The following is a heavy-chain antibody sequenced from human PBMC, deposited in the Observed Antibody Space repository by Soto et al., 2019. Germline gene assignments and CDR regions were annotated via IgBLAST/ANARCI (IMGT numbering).Heavy chain of an antibody. CDR3: ARASITIFGVVIDYYYYMDV. CDR2: MNPNSGNT. D-gene: IGHD3-3*01. Sequence: QVQLVQSGAEVKKPGASVKVSCKASGYTFTSYDINWVRQATGQGLEWMGWMNPNSGNTGYAQKFQGRVTMTRNTSISTAYMELSSLRSEDTAVYYCARASITIFGVVIDYYYYMDVWGKGTTVTVSS. CDR1: GYTFTSYD. V-gene: IGHV1-8*01. J-gene: IGHJ6*03.